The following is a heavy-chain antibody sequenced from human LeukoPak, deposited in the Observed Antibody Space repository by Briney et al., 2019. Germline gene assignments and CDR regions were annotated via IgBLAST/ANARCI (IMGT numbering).Heavy chain of an antibody. CDR1: GFTFDDYA. Sequence: GRSLRLSCAASGFTFDDYAVHWVRQAPGKGLEWVSGISWNSGSIGYADSVKGRFTISRDNAKNSLYLQMNSLRAEDTALYYCAKDIGAAAGTFYGMDVWGQGTTVTVSS. J-gene: IGHJ6*02. CDR2: ISWNSGSI. CDR3: AKDIGAAAGTFYGMDV. V-gene: IGHV3-9*01. D-gene: IGHD6-13*01.